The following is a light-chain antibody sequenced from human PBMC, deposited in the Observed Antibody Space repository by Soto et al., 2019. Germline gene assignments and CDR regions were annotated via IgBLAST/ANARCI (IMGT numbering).Light chain of an antibody. CDR1: SSDVGGYNY. Sequence: QSALTQPASVSGSPGQSITISCTGTSSDVGGYNYVSWYQQHPGKAPKLMIYDVSYRPSGVSNRFSGSKSGNTASLTISGLQAEDEADYYCSSYTSSGVVFGGGTKLTVL. CDR3: SSYTSSGVV. J-gene: IGLJ2*01. CDR2: DVS. V-gene: IGLV2-14*01.